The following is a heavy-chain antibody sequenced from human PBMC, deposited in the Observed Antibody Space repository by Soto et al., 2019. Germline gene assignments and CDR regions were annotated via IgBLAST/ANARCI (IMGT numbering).Heavy chain of an antibody. Sequence: GSLRLSCAASGFTFTRYSMNWVLHVPGKGLEWVSSISSTTNYIYYGDSMKGRFTISRDNAKNSLYLEMNSLRAEDTAVYYCARESEDLTSNFDYWGQGTLVTVSS. J-gene: IGHJ4*02. CDR1: GFTFTRYS. CDR2: ISSTTNYI. CDR3: ARESEDLTSNFDY. V-gene: IGHV3-21*06.